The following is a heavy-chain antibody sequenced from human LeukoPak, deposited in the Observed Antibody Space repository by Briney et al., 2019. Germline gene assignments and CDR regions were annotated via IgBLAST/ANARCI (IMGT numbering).Heavy chain of an antibody. Sequence: SETLSLTCAVSGGSISSSNWWSWVRQPPGKGLEWIASGDYSGGTYYNPSLESRVAISADMSKKQISLKLASVTSADTAVYYCAGERGEEYSSGWYKTNFFYNWGQGIRVTVSS. CDR2: GDYSGGT. V-gene: IGHV4-4*02. CDR1: GGSISSSNW. D-gene: IGHD6-19*01. J-gene: IGHJ4*02. CDR3: AGERGEEYSSGWYKTNFFYN.